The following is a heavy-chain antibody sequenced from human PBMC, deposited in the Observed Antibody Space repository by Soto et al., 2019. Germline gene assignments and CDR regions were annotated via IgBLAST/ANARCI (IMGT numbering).Heavy chain of an antibody. Sequence: QITLKESGPTLVKPTQTLTLTCTFSGFSLSTSGVGVGWIRQPPGKALEWLALIYCDDDKRYSPSLKSRLTITKDTSKNQVVLTMTNMDPVDTATYYCAHFLVVPAADAFDIWGQGTMVTVSS. CDR3: AHFLVVPAADAFDI. J-gene: IGHJ3*02. CDR2: IYCDDDK. D-gene: IGHD2-2*01. V-gene: IGHV2-5*02. CDR1: GFSLSTSGVG.